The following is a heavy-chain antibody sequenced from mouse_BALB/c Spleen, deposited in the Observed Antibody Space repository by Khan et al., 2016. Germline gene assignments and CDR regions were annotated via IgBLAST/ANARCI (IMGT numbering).Heavy chain of an antibody. D-gene: IGHD1-1*01. V-gene: IGHV5-6-5*01. CDR2: ISSGGTT. Sequence: EVELVESGGGLVKPGGSLKLSCAASGFTFSSHAMSWVRQTPEKRLEWVASISSGGTTFYPDRLKGRFTISRDNARNILYLQMTSRRSEDTAMYYCVRGVIMVVDYFNYWGQGTTLTVSS. J-gene: IGHJ2*01. CDR3: VRGVIMVVDYFNY. CDR1: GFTFSSHA.